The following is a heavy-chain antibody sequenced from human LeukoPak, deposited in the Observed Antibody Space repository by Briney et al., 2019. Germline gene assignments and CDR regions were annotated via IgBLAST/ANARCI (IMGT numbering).Heavy chain of an antibody. CDR1: GGSISSRSYY. Sequence: SETLSLTCTVSGGSISSRSYYWSWIRQPPGKGLEWIGEINHRRSTNYNPSLKSRVTMSVDTSKNQFSLNLSSVTAADTAVYYCARGQFWSGYSIWGQGTLVTVSS. V-gene: IGHV4-39*01. CDR3: ARGQFWSGYSI. J-gene: IGHJ4*02. CDR2: INHRRST. D-gene: IGHD3-3*02.